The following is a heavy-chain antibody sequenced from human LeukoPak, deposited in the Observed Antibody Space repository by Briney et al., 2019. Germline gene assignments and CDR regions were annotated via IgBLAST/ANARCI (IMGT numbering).Heavy chain of an antibody. Sequence: PSETLSLTCAVYGGSFSGYYWSWIRQPPGKGLEWIGEINHSGSTNYNPSLKSRVTISVDTSKNQFSLKLSSVTAADTAVYYCASLRSSRRNYYYYYMDVWGKGTTVTVSS. CDR3: ASLRSSRRNYYYYYMDV. CDR2: INHSGST. V-gene: IGHV4-34*01. J-gene: IGHJ6*03. CDR1: GGSFSGYY. D-gene: IGHD5-12*01.